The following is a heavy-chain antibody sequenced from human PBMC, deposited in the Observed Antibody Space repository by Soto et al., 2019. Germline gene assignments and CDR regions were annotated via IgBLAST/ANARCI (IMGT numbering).Heavy chain of an antibody. CDR2: ISGSGGST. CDR1: GFTFSSYA. V-gene: IGHV3-23*01. CDR3: AKPRYSSSWADDAFDI. D-gene: IGHD6-6*01. J-gene: IGHJ3*02. Sequence: GGSLRLSCAASGFTFSSYAMSWVRQAPGKGLEWVSAISGSGGSTYYADSVKGRVTISRDNSKNTLYLQMNSLRAEDTAVYYCAKPRYSSSWADDAFDIWGQGTMVTVSS.